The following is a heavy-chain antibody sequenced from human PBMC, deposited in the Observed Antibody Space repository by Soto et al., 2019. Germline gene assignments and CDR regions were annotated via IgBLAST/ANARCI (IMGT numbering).Heavy chain of an antibody. Sequence: ASVKVSCKASGGIFSDYGISWVRQAPGQGLEWMGGIIPIFGTANYAQKFQGRVTITADESTTTAYMELRSLRSEDTAVYYCARGWDHYNSSGLLKWFDPWGQGTLVTVSS. CDR2: IIPIFGTA. J-gene: IGHJ5*02. D-gene: IGHD3-22*01. V-gene: IGHV1-69*13. CDR3: ARGWDHYNSSGLLKWFDP. CDR1: GGIFSDYG.